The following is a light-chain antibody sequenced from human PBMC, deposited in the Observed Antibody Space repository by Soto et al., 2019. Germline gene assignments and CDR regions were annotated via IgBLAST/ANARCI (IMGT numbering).Light chain of an antibody. CDR3: SSYTSSSTLEYV. J-gene: IGLJ1*01. CDR1: SSDVGGYSY. Sequence: QSALTQPASASGSPGQSITISCTGTSSDVGGYSYVSWYQQHPGKAPKLMIYDVSNRPSGVSNRFSGSKSGNTASLTISGLQAEDEADYYCSSYTSSSTLEYVFGTGTKVTVL. V-gene: IGLV2-14*01. CDR2: DVS.